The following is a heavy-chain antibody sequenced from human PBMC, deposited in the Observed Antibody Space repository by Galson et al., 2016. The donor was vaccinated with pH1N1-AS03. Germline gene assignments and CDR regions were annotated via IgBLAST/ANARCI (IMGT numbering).Heavy chain of an antibody. CDR2: VKSDGSHT. D-gene: IGHD3/OR15-3a*01. V-gene: IGHV3-74*01. J-gene: IGHJ4*02. CDR1: GFTFSSSW. CDR3: ARDWTGSTDY. Sequence: SLRLSCAASGFTFSSSWMHWVRQAPGKGLVSLSLVKSDGSHTYYADSVKGRFTISRDNAKNTLYLQMDSLRAEDTAVYYCARDWTGSTDYWGQGTLVTVSS.